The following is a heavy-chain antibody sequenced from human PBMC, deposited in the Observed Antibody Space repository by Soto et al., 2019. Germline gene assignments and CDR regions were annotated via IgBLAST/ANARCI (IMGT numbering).Heavy chain of an antibody. V-gene: IGHV3-64D*06. CDR3: VKSRGGNNLDFFD. CDR2: VRGNGDPP. Sequence: GGSLRLSCSASGFTFSSYAMHWVRQAPGKGLEYVSGVRGNGDPPFYADSVKGRFTISRDNSKNTLYLQMSGLSADDTAVYYCVKSRGGNNLDFFDWGQGDLVTVYS. D-gene: IGHD5-12*01. J-gene: IGHJ4*02. CDR1: GFTFSSYA.